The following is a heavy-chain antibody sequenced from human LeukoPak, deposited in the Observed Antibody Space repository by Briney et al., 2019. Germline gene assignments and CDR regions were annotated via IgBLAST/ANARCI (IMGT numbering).Heavy chain of an antibody. CDR1: GGSFSGYY. J-gene: IGHJ6*03. Sequence: SETLSLTCAVYGGSFSGYYWSWIRQPPGKGLEWIGEINHSGSTNYNPSLKSRVTISVDTSKNQFSLKLSSVTAADTAVYYCARETLVVTASELYYYYMDVWGKGTTVTISS. V-gene: IGHV4-34*01. CDR2: INHSGST. D-gene: IGHD2-21*02. CDR3: ARETLVVTASELYYYYMDV.